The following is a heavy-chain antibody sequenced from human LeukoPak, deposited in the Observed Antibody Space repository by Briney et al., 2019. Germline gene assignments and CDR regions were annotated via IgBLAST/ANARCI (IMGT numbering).Heavy chain of an antibody. CDR1: TFTFSSYT. J-gene: IGHJ4*02. V-gene: IGHV3-21*01. Sequence: PGGCLRLSCATSTFTFSSYTMNWVRQAPGKGLEWVSSISPSGNSKYHADSVKGRFTISRDNAENSLYMQMNSLRAEDTGVYYCVRDFLGESGAGGYWGQGTLVTVSS. CDR3: VRDFLGESGAGGY. D-gene: IGHD3-10*01. CDR2: ISPSGNSK.